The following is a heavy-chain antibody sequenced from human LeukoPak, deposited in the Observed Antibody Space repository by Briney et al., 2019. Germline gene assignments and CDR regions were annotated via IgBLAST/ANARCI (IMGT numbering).Heavy chain of an antibody. D-gene: IGHD6-19*01. Sequence: SETLSLTCTVSGGSISSYYWSWIRQPPGKGPEWIGYIYYSGSTNYNPSLKSRVTISVDTSKNQFSLKLSSVTAADTAMYYCARRAYSSGWYYFDYWGQGTLVTVSS. CDR2: IYYSGST. CDR1: GGSISSYY. J-gene: IGHJ4*02. V-gene: IGHV4-59*01. CDR3: ARRAYSSGWYYFDY.